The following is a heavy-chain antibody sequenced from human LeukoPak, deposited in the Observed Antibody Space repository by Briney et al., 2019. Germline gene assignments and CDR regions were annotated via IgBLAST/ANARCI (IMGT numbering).Heavy chain of an antibody. J-gene: IGHJ4*02. D-gene: IGHD6-19*01. CDR3: ARQGVTYSSGWYVPAAHAFDY. CDR1: GYSFTSYW. V-gene: IGHV5-51*01. CDR2: IYPGDSDT. Sequence: GESLKISCKGSGYSFTSYWIGWVRQMPGKGLEWVGIIYPGDSDTRYSPSFQGQVTISADKSISTAYLQWSSLKASDTAMYYCARQGVTYSSGWYVPAAHAFDYWGQGTLVTVSS.